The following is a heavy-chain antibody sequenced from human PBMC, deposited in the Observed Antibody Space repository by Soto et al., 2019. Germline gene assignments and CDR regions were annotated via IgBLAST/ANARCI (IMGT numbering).Heavy chain of an antibody. CDR2: FDPEDGET. CDR1: GYTLTELS. V-gene: IGHV1-24*01. D-gene: IGHD3-16*01. CDR3: ATGDGGQLSHPDYYYYGMDV. Sequence: GASVKVSCKVSGYTLTELSMHWVRQAPGKGLEWLGGFDPEDGETIYAQKFQGRVTMTEDTSTDTAYMELGSLRSEDTAVYYCATGDGGQLSHPDYYYYGMDVWGQGTTVTVSS. J-gene: IGHJ6*02.